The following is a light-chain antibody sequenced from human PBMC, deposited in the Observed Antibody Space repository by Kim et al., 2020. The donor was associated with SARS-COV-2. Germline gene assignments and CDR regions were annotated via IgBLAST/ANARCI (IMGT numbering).Light chain of an antibody. CDR2: ASS. CDR1: QNIDIY. V-gene: IGKV1-39*01. CDR3: QQSYSTPS. Sequence: ASVGDRVTISCRASQNIDIYLSWYQQKPGKAPKLLIYASSSLQSWVPSRFSGRETGTEYTLTISNLQPEDSATYYCQQSYSTPSFGQGTKVDIK. J-gene: IGKJ1*01.